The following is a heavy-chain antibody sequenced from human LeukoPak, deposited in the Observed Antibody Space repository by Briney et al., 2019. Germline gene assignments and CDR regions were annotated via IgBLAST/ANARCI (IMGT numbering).Heavy chain of an antibody. CDR1: GGSISSGGYY. Sequence: SQTLSLTCTVSGGSISSGGYYWSWIRQPPGKGLEWIGYIYHSGSTYYNPSLKSRVTISVDRSKNQFSLKLSSVTAADTAVYYCARVGYGDYQVGAFDIWGQGTMVTVSS. CDR3: ARVGYGDYQVGAFDI. D-gene: IGHD4-17*01. CDR2: IYHSGST. V-gene: IGHV4-30-2*01. J-gene: IGHJ3*02.